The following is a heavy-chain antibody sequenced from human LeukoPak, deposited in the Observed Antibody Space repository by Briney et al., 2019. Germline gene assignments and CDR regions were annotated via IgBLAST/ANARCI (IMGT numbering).Heavy chain of an antibody. CDR3: ARAIRGRMIVVPVDTRFDP. D-gene: IGHD3-22*01. Sequence: PSETLSLTCTVSGGSISSYYWSWIRQPPGRGLEWIGYIYYSGNTNYNPSLKSRVTISVDTSKNQFSLKLSSVTAADTAVYYCARAIRGRMIVVPVDTRFDPWGQGTLVTVSS. CDR1: GGSISSYY. CDR2: IYYSGNT. V-gene: IGHV4-59*08. J-gene: IGHJ5*02.